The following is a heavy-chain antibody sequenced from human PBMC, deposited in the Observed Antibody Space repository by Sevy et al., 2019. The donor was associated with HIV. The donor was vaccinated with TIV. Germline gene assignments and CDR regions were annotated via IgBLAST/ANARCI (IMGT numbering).Heavy chain of an antibody. J-gene: IGHJ6*02. CDR3: ASAVGFCSGGRCDDYYFDMDV. CDR1: GFTFSGYG. Sequence: GGSLRLSCVTSGFTFSGYGMHWVRQAPGKGLEWVAFIWSDGTKTHYADSVKGRFPISRDNSKNTLYLQMNSLRVDDTAVYYCASAVGFCSGGRCDDYYFDMDVWGQGTTVTVSS. V-gene: IGHV3-33*01. D-gene: IGHD2-15*01. CDR2: IWSDGTKT.